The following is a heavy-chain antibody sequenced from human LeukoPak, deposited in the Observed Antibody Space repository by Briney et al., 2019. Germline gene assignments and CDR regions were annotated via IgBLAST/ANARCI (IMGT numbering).Heavy chain of an antibody. CDR3: ARAQPTYYYGSGSYIRY. CDR1: GGSFSGYY. CDR2: INHSGST. J-gene: IGHJ4*02. D-gene: IGHD3-10*01. V-gene: IGHV4-34*01. Sequence: PSETLSLTCAVYGGSFSGYYWSWIRQPPGKGLEWIGEINHSGSTNYNPSLKSRVTISVDTSKNQFSLKLSSVTAADTAVYYCARAQPTYYYGSGSYIRYWGQGTLVTVSS.